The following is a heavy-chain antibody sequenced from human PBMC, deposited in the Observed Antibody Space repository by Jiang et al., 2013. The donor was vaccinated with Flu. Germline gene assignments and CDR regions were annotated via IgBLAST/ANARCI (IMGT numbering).Heavy chain of an antibody. D-gene: IGHD2-15*01. CDR3: ARAGIFPGAFDI. CDR1: GYTFTSYA. V-gene: IGHV1-3*01. CDR2: INAGNGNT. Sequence: SGAEVKKPGASVKVSCKASGYTFTSYAMHWVRQAPGQRLEWMGWINAGNGNTKYSQKFQGRVTITRDTSASTAYMELSSLRSEDTAAYYCARAGIFPGAFDIWGQGTMVTVPS. J-gene: IGHJ3*02.